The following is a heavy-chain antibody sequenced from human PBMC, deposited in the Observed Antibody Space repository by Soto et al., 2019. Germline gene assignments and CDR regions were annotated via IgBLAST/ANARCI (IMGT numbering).Heavy chain of an antibody. Sequence: PSETLSLTCSVSGGSISGSYWSWIRQSPGKGLEWLGYVYYTGSTNYSPSLRSRVSISVDTSKNEFSLKLTSVTAADTAVYYCARHGSNWGQGTLVTVSS. CDR3: ARHGSN. CDR1: GGSISGSY. V-gene: IGHV4-59*08. CDR2: VYYTGST. J-gene: IGHJ4*02.